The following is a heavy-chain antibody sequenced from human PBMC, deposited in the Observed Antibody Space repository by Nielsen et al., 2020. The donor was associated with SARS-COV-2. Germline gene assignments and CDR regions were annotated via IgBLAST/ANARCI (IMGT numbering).Heavy chain of an antibody. D-gene: IGHD3-16*01. CDR1: GFTFSSYG. CDR2: IWYDGSNK. J-gene: IGHJ4*02. CDR3: AKEGSSTFGEWGYFDY. V-gene: IGHV3-33*06. Sequence: GESLKISCAASGFTFSSYGMHWVRQAPGKGLEWVAVIWYDGSNKYYADSVKGRFTISRDNSKNTLYLQMNSLRAEDTAVYYCAKEGSSTFGEWGYFDYWGQGTLVTVSS.